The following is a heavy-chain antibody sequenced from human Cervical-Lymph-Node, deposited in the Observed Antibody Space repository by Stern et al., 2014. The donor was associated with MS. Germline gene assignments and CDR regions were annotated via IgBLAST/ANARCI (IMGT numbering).Heavy chain of an antibody. J-gene: IGHJ4*02. Sequence: QMQLVQSGAEVKKPGASVKVSCKASGYTFTSYGISWVRQAPGQGLEWMGWISAYNGKTNYAQKIQGRVTMTTDTSTTKAHMEIRSLRSVDTAVYYCARAVTKVRESKYYFDYWGQGTLVTVSS. CDR1: GYTFTSYG. CDR2: ISAYNGKT. D-gene: IGHD3-10*01. CDR3: ARAVTKVRESKYYFDY. V-gene: IGHV1-18*01.